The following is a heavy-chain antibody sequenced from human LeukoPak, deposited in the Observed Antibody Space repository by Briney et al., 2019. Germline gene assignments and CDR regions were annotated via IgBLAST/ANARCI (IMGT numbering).Heavy chain of an antibody. CDR1: GGTFSSYA. D-gene: IGHD3-3*01. Sequence: ASVKVSCKASGGTFSSYAISWVRQAPGQGLEWMGWISAYNGNTNYAQKLQGRVTMTTDTSTSTAYMELRSLRSDDTAVYYCARDPYYDFWSGYYGYYYYGMDVWGQGTTVTVSS. CDR2: ISAYNGNT. V-gene: IGHV1-18*01. J-gene: IGHJ6*02. CDR3: ARDPYYDFWSGYYGYYYYGMDV.